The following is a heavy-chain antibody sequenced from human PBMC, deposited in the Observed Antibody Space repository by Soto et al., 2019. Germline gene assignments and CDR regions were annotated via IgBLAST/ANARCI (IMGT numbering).Heavy chain of an antibody. D-gene: IGHD3-10*01. V-gene: IGHV1-18*01. CDR1: GYTFTRYG. CDR2: ISAYNGNS. CDR3: AIDRGMYALDY. J-gene: IGHJ4*02. Sequence: QVQLVQSGAEVKKPGASVKVSCKASGYTFTRYGITWARQAPQPRLEWFRWISAYNGNSIYAQKLQRRVTMTTDTCTRTAYMELSSVRADDTAVYYCAIDRGMYALDYWGQGALVTV.